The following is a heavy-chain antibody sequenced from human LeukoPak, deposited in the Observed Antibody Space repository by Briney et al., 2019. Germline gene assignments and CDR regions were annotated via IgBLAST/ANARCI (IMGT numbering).Heavy chain of an antibody. D-gene: IGHD6-19*01. J-gene: IGHJ4*02. CDR2: ISAYNGNT. CDR3: ARTGAVAGLDY. Sequence: ASVKVSCKASGYTFTSYGISWVRQAPGQGLEWMGWISAYNGNTKYAQKLQRRVTMTTDTSTSTANMQLRSLRSDDRGVYYCARTGAVAGLDYWGQGTLVTVSS. CDR1: GYTFTSYG. V-gene: IGHV1-18*01.